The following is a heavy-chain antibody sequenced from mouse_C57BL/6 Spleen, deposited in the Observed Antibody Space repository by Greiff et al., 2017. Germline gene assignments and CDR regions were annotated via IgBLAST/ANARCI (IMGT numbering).Heavy chain of an antibody. J-gene: IGHJ3*01. CDR2: IDPEDGET. Sequence: EVQLQQSGAELVKPGASVKLSCTASGFNIKDYYMHWVKQRTEQGLAWIGRIDPEDGETKYAPKFPGKATITSDSASNNAYLQLSSLTSEDTDVYYCASIYYGNSVAYWGQGTLVTVSA. V-gene: IGHV14-2*01. CDR3: ASIYYGNSVAY. CDR1: GFNIKDYY. D-gene: IGHD2-1*01.